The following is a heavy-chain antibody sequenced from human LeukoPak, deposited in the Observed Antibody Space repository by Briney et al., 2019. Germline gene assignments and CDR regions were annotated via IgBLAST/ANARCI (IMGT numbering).Heavy chain of an antibody. CDR3: ARGDYYGSGKVVAA. V-gene: IGHV1-2*02. J-gene: IGHJ5*02. D-gene: IGHD3-10*01. CDR1: GYSFTGYY. Sequence: ASVKVSCKASGYSFTGYYMHWVRQAPGQGLEWMGWINPNSGGTNYAQKFQGRVTMTRDTSISTAYMELTLLRSDDTAVYYCARGDYYGSGKVVAAWGQGTLVTVSS. CDR2: INPNSGGT.